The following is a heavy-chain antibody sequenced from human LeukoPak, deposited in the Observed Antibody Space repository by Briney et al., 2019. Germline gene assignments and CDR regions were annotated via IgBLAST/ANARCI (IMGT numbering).Heavy chain of an antibody. CDR3: ARGRYNWKGEGENWFDP. CDR1: GFTFSSYA. D-gene: IGHD1-20*01. Sequence: GGSLRLSCAASGFTFSSYAMTWVRQAPGKGLEWVSGISGSGTNTYYADSVKGRFTISRDNSKNTLYLQMNSLRAEDAALYYCARGRYNWKGEGENWFDPWGQGTLDTVSS. V-gene: IGHV3-23*01. J-gene: IGHJ5*02. CDR2: ISGSGTNT.